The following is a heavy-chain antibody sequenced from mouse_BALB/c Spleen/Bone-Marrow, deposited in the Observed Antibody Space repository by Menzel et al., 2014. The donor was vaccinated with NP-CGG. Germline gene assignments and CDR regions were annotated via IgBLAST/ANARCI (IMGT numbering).Heavy chain of an antibody. CDR3: ARLGDGYYDALDY. CDR1: GYAFTNYN. Sequence: EVQLQQSGPELVKPGASVKVSCKASGYAFTNYNMYWVKQSHGKSLEWIGYIDLYNGGTSYNQKFKGKATLTVDKSSSTAYMHLNSLTSEDSADYYCARLGDGYYDALDYWGQGTSVTVSS. CDR2: IDLYNGGT. D-gene: IGHD2-3*01. V-gene: IGHV1S135*01. J-gene: IGHJ4*01.